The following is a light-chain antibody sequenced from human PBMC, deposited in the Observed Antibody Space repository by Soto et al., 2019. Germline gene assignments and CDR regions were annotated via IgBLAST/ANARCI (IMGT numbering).Light chain of an antibody. CDR1: QSVSSSY. J-gene: IGKJ2*01. CDR3: QQYGISHHYT. V-gene: IGKV3-20*01. Sequence: EIVLTQSPGTLSLSPGERATLSCRASQSVSSSYLAWYQQNPGQAPRLLIYGASSRATGIPDRFSGGGSGTDFTLNISRLEPEDFAVYYCQQYGISHHYTFGQGTKLEIK. CDR2: GAS.